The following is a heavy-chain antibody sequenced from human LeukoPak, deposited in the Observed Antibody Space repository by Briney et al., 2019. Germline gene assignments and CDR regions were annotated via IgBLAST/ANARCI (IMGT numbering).Heavy chain of an antibody. Sequence: GGSPRLSCAASGFTFSDYYMSWIRQAPGKGLEWVSYISSSGSTIYYADSVKGRFTISRNNAKNSLYLQMNSLRAEDTAVYYCARDQDARGYYYYGMDVWGQGTTVTVSS. J-gene: IGHJ6*02. CDR3: ARDQDARGYYYYGMDV. CDR1: GFTFSDYY. CDR2: ISSSGSTI. V-gene: IGHV3-11*01. D-gene: IGHD6-6*01.